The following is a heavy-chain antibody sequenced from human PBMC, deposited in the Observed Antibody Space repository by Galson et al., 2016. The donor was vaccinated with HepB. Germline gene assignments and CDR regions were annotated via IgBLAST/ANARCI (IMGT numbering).Heavy chain of an antibody. Sequence: AASGFRFSAYWMAWVRQAPGKGLEYVANVNEDGSGTQYMDSAKGRFTISRDNAKNSVGLQMNSLRAEDTALYYCWSGYNSGIWGQGTRVTVSS. CDR3: WSGYNSGI. V-gene: IGHV3-7*01. CDR1: GFRFSAYW. J-gene: IGHJ3*02. D-gene: IGHD6-19*01. CDR2: VNEDGSGT.